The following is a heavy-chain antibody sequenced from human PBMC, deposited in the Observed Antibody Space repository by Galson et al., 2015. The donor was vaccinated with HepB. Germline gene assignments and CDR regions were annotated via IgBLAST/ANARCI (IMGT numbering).Heavy chain of an antibody. Sequence: SLRLSCAASGFTFDDYSMHWVRQAPGKGLEWVSGISWNSASKGYGDSVQGRFTISRDNAKSSLYLQMNSLKVEDTAVYYCARDSLLNSMTQGFSYWGQGTLVTVSS. D-gene: IGHD1-1*01. V-gene: IGHV3-9*01. CDR2: ISWNSASK. CDR1: GFTFDDYS. CDR3: ARDSLLNSMTQGFSY. J-gene: IGHJ4*02.